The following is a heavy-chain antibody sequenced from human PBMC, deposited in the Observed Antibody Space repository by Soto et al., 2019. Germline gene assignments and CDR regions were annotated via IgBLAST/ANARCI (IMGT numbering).Heavy chain of an antibody. V-gene: IGHV4-59*08. CDR3: ARRYGVAFDI. Sequence: SETLSLTCTVSGGSISSYYWSWIRQPPGKGLEWNGYIYYNGSTNYNPSLKSRVTISVDTSKNQFSLKLSSVTAADTAVYYCARRYGVAFDIWGQGTMVTVSS. J-gene: IGHJ3*02. CDR1: GGSISSYY. CDR2: IYYNGST. D-gene: IGHD3-10*01.